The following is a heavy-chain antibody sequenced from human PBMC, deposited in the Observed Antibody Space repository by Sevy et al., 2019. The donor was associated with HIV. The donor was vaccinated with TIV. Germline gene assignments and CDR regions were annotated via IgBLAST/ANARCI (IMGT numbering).Heavy chain of an antibody. CDR1: GFTFSSYA. V-gene: IGHV3-30-3*01. D-gene: IGHD4-17*01. Sequence: GGSLRLSWAASGFTFSSYAMHWVRQAPGKGLEWVAVISYDGSNKYYEDSVKGRFTISRDNSKSTLYLQMNSRRAEDTDVYYCARDQHDYGGNLRTGWFDPWGQGTLVTVSS. CDR3: ARDQHDYGGNLRTGWFDP. CDR2: ISYDGSNK. J-gene: IGHJ5*02.